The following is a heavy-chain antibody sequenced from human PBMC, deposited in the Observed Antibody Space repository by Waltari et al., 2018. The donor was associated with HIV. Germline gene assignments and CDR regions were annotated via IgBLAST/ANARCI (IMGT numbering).Heavy chain of an antibody. CDR3: ASLYNYVWGSPPPFDY. J-gene: IGHJ4*02. D-gene: IGHD3-16*01. CDR1: GFTFSSYW. V-gene: IGHV3-74*01. CDR2: IDSGGSST. Sequence: EVQLVESGGGLVQPGGSLRLSCAASGFTFSSYWMHWVRQAPGKGLGWVSRIDSGGSSTNYADSVKGRFTISRDNAKNTVYLQMNSLRAEDTALYYCASLYNYVWGSPPPFDYWGQGTLVTVSS.